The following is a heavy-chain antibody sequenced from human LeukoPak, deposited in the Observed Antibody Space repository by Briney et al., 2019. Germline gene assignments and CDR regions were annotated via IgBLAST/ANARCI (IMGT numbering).Heavy chain of an antibody. V-gene: IGHV3-23*01. J-gene: IGHJ4*02. CDR1: GFTLSSYA. CDR2: VDGGGGGT. D-gene: IGHD6-13*01. CDR3: AKQSAGSAAWYSLHYDF. Sequence: GGSLRLSCAASGFTLSSYAMTWVRQAPGRGLEWVPSVDGGGGGTYYADSVKGRFTISRDNSKDTLYLQMNGLRAEDTAVYFCAKQSAGSAAWYSLHYDFWGQGTLVTVSS.